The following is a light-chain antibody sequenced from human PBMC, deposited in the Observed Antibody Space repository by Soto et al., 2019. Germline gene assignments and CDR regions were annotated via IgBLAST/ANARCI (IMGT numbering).Light chain of an antibody. V-gene: IGKV3-15*01. Sequence: EIVLTQSPATLSVSPGERVIISCRASQSVDISLAWYQQKPGQAPRLLIYGASTRPTDMPGTFSGRGSGTEFTLTITSLRPEDFGVYYCQQYRSWPRTFDQGTKVDIK. CDR3: QQYRSWPRT. CDR1: QSVDIS. CDR2: GAS. J-gene: IGKJ1*01.